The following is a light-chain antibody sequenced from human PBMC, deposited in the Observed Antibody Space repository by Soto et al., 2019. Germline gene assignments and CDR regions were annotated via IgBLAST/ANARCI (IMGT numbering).Light chain of an antibody. CDR1: QRISSY. CDR2: AAS. Sequence: IQMTQSPSSLSASVGDRVTITCRASQRISSYLNWYQQKPGKAPRLLIYAASSLQSGVPSGFSGSGSATIFTLTISSVQPEDSAIYYCQHTYTTPWTFGQGTKVEIK. J-gene: IGKJ1*01. V-gene: IGKV1-39*01. CDR3: QHTYTTPWT.